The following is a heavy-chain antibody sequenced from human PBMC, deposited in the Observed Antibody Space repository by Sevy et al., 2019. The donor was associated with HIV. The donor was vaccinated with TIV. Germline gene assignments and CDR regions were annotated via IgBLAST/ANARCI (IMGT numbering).Heavy chain of an antibody. D-gene: IGHD4-4*01. CDR1: GGTFSSYA. CDR3: ARVATVTSDFDY. Sequence: ASVKVSCKASGGTFSSYAISWVRQAPGQGLEWMGGIIPIFGTANYAQKFQGRVTITADESTSTAYMELSSLRSEDTAVYYCARVATVTSDFDYWGQGPLVTVSS. V-gene: IGHV1-69*13. J-gene: IGHJ4*02. CDR2: IIPIFGTA.